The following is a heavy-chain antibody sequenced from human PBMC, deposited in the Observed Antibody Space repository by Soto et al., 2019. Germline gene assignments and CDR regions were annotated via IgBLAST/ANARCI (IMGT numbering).Heavy chain of an antibody. CDR1: GYTFTSYA. J-gene: IGHJ4*02. Sequence: QVQLVQSGAEVKKPGASVKVSCKASGYTFTSYAMHWVRQAPGQRLEWMGWINAGNGNTKYSQKFQGRVTITRDTSASTAYMELSSLRSEDTAVYYCARGIAVAGTYFDYWGQGTLVTVSS. D-gene: IGHD6-19*01. V-gene: IGHV1-3*01. CDR2: INAGNGNT. CDR3: ARGIAVAGTYFDY.